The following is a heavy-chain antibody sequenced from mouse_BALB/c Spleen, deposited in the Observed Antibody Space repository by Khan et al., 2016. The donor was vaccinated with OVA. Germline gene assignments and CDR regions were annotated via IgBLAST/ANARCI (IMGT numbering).Heavy chain of an antibody. V-gene: IGHV2-2*01. CDR2: IRSGGST. J-gene: IGHJ3*01. D-gene: IGHD2-14*01. CDR3: ARNSYMYDFTY. CDR1: GFSLNTYG. Sequence: QMQLEESGPGLVQPSQSLSITCTVSGFSLNTYGIHWIRQSQGKGLEWLGVIRSGGSTDYNGAFISSLNITKDNSKSQVFFKLSSLQADDTAIYYCARNSYMYDFTYWGQGTLVTVSA.